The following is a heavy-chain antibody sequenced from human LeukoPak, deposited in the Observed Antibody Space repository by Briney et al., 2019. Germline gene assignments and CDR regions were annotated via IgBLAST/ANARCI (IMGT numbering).Heavy chain of an antibody. Sequence: SVKVSCKASGGTFSSYAISWVRQAPGQGLEWMGGIIPIFGTANYAQKFQGRVTITADESTSTAYMELSSLRSEDTAVYYCARTLSGYDLHSWYWGQGTLVTVSS. CDR2: IIPIFGTA. CDR3: ARTLSGYDLHSWY. D-gene: IGHD5-12*01. V-gene: IGHV1-69*13. J-gene: IGHJ4*02. CDR1: GGTFSSYA.